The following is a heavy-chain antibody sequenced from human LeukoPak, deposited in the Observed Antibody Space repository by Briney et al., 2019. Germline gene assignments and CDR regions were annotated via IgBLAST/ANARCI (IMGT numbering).Heavy chain of an antibody. Sequence: GGSLRLSCAASGFTFSSYSMNWVRQAPGKGLEWVSSISSSSSYIYYADSVKGRFTISRDNAKNSLYLQMNSLRAEDTAVYYCARAGNYDFWSGYYEYYYYYMDVWGKGTTVTVSS. CDR1: GFTFSSYS. J-gene: IGHJ6*03. D-gene: IGHD3-3*01. CDR2: ISSSSSYI. CDR3: ARAGNYDFWSGYYEYYYYYMDV. V-gene: IGHV3-21*01.